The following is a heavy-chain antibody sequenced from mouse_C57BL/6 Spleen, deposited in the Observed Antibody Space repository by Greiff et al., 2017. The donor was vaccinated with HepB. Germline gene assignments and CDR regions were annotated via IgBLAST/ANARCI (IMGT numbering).Heavy chain of an antibody. V-gene: IGHV1-5*01. Sequence: VQLQQSGTVLARPGASVKMSCKTSGYTFTSYWMHWVKQRPGQGLEWIGAIYPGNSDTSYNQKFKGKAKLTAVTSASTAYMELSSLTNEDSAVYYGTVFGSGLAWFAYWGQGTLATVSA. CDR1: GYTFTSYW. CDR2: IYPGNSDT. J-gene: IGHJ3*01. D-gene: IGHD1-1*01. CDR3: TVFGSGLAWFAY.